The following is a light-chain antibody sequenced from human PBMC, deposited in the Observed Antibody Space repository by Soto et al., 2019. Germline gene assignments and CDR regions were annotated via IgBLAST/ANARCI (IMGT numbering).Light chain of an antibody. V-gene: IGKV3-20*01. CDR2: GAS. J-gene: IGKJ2*01. CDR3: QQYGSSPPYT. CDR1: QSVSSSY. Sequence: EIVLTQSPGTLSLSPGGRATLSCRASQSVSSSYLAWYQQKPGQAPRLLIYGASSRATGIPGRFSGSGSGTDFTLTISRLEPEDFAVYYCQQYGSSPPYTFGQGTKLEIK.